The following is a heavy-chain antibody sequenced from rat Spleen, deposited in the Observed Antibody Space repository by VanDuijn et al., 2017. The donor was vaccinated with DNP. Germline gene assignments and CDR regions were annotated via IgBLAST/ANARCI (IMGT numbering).Heavy chain of an antibody. CDR1: GYSITSNY. J-gene: IGHJ2*01. Sequence: EVQLQESGPGLVKPSQSLSLTCSVTGYSITSNYWGWIRKFPGNKMEWMGYISYSGSTGYNPSLKSRISITRDTSKNQFFLQLNSVTTEDTATYYCARSPVTSVAPFDYWGQGVMVTVSS. V-gene: IGHV3-1*01. D-gene: IGHD1-8*01. CDR2: ISYSGST. CDR3: ARSPVTSVAPFDY.